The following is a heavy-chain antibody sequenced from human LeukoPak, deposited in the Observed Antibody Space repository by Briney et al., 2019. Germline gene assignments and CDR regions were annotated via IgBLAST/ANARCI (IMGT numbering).Heavy chain of an antibody. D-gene: IGHD3-10*01. CDR3: ARVGPVFATMVKKRAAGHWFDP. V-gene: IGHV4-34*01. CDR1: GGSFSGYY. CDR2: INHSGST. Sequence: PSETLSLTCAVYGGSFSGYYWSWIRQPPGKGLEWIGEINHSGSTNYNPSLKSRVTISVDTSKNQFSLKLSSVTAADTAVYYCARVGPVFATMVKKRAAGHWFDPWGQGTLVTVSS. J-gene: IGHJ5*02.